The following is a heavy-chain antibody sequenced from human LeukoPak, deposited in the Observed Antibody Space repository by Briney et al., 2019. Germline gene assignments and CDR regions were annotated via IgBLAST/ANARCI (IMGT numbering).Heavy chain of an antibody. CDR3: TKDQVASSSWWVDS. J-gene: IGHJ4*02. V-gene: IGHV3-23*01. D-gene: IGHD6-13*01. Sequence: PGGSLRLSCVASGLTFSNYAMSWVRQAPGKGLEWVSAVSGSGVLTYYADSVKGRFTISRDNSKNTLHLQMNTLRAEDTALYYCTKDQVASSSWWVDSWGQGTLVTVSS. CDR2: VSGSGVLT. CDR1: GLTFSNYA.